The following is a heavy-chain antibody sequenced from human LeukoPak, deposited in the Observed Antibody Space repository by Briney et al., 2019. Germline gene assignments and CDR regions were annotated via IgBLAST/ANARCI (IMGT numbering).Heavy chain of an antibody. Sequence: SGTLSLTCAVYGGSFSGYYWSWIRQPPGKGLGWIGEINHSGSTNYNPSLKSRVTISVDTSKNQFSLKLSSVTAADTAVYYCARPLTVAGTVSWAFDIWGQGTMVTVSS. D-gene: IGHD6-19*01. CDR2: INHSGST. CDR3: ARPLTVAGTVSWAFDI. CDR1: GGSFSGYY. V-gene: IGHV4-34*01. J-gene: IGHJ3*02.